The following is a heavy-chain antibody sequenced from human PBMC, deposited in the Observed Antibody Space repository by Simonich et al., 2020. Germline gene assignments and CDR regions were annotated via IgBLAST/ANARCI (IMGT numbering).Heavy chain of an antibody. Sequence: QVQLQESGPGLVKPSETLSLTCAVSGYSISSGYYWGWIRQPPGKGLEWIGSIFHSGSTYYNPSLKRRFTISVDTSKNQFSLKLSSVTAADTAVYYCARVGYSNYYYYGMDVWGQGTTVTVSS. CDR2: IFHSGST. CDR1: GYSISSGYY. CDR3: ARVGYSNYYYYGMDV. D-gene: IGHD6-13*01. V-gene: IGHV4-38-2*01. J-gene: IGHJ6*02.